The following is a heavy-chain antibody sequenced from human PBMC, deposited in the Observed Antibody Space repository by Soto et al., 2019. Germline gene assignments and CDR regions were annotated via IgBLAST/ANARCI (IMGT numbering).Heavy chain of an antibody. Sequence: GGSLRLSCAASGFTFSSYAMSWVRQAPGKGVEWVSAISGSGGSTYYADSVKGRFTISRDNSKNTLYLQMNSLRAEDTAMYYCARSINAYNPIDYWGQGTPVTVSS. D-gene: IGHD6-6*01. CDR3: ARSINAYNPIDY. V-gene: IGHV3-23*01. J-gene: IGHJ4*02. CDR1: GFTFSSYA. CDR2: ISGSGGST.